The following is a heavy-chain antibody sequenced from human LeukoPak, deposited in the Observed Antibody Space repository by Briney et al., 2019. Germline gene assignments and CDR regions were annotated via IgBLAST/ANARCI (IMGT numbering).Heavy chain of an antibody. J-gene: IGHJ6*02. Sequence: GRSLRLSCAAPGFTFSSYAMHWVRQAPGKGLEWVAVISYDGSNKYYADSVKGRFTISRDNSKNTLYLQMNSLRAEDTAVYYCARGSHYYDSSGYPRSYYYGMDVWGQGTTVTVSS. CDR2: ISYDGSNK. D-gene: IGHD3-22*01. V-gene: IGHV3-30-3*01. CDR1: GFTFSSYA. CDR3: ARGSHYYDSSGYPRSYYYGMDV.